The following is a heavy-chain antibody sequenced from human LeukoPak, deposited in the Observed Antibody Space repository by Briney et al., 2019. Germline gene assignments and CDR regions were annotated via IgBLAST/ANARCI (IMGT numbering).Heavy chain of an antibody. Sequence: GGSLRLSCAASGFTFSSYWMSWVRQAPGKGLEWVANIKQDGSEKYYVDSVKGRFTISRDNAKNSLYLQMNSLRAEDTAVYYCARDSGTLGTWSGYLYYYYYMDVWGKGTTVTVSS. J-gene: IGHJ6*03. D-gene: IGHD3-3*01. V-gene: IGHV3-7*01. CDR3: ARDSGTLGTWSGYLYYYYYMDV. CDR2: IKQDGSEK. CDR1: GFTFSSYW.